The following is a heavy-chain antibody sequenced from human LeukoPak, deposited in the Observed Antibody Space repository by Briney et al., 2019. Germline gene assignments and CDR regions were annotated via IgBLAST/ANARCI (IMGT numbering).Heavy chain of an antibody. J-gene: IGHJ4*02. V-gene: IGHV4-4*07. CDR1: GGSISSYY. D-gene: IGHD6-6*01. Sequence: SETLSLTCTVSGGSISSYYWSWIRQPAGKGLEWIGRIYTSGSTNYNPSLKSRVTMSVDTSKNQFSLKLSSVTAADTAVYYCARDQSSSSGGYYFDYWGQGTLVTVSS. CDR2: IYTSGST. CDR3: ARDQSSSSGGYYFDY.